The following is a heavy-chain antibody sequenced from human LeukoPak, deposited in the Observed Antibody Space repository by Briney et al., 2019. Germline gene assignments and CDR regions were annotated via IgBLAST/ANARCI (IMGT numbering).Heavy chain of an antibody. D-gene: IGHD3-10*01. CDR3: AKDAFKRGSGRHDY. CDR2: ITGSGGST. CDR1: GFTFSSYA. V-gene: IGHV3-23*01. Sequence: GGSLRVSCAASGFTFSSYAMSWVRQAPGKGLEWVSTITGSGGSTYYADSVKGRFTISRDDSKNTLYLQMNSLRAEDTAVYYSAKDAFKRGSGRHDYWGQGTLVTVSS. J-gene: IGHJ4*02.